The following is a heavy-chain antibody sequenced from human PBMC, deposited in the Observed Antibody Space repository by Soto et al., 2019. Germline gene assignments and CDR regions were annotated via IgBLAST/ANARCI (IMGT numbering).Heavy chain of an antibody. CDR3: AKDRSSSWFDY. CDR2: ISYDGSNK. V-gene: IGHV3-30*18. Sequence: GGSLRLSCAASGCTFSSYGMHWVRQAPGKGLEWVAVISYDGSNKYYADSVKGRFTISRDNSKNTLYLQMNSLRAEDTAVYYCAKDRSSSWFDYWGQGTLVTVSS. CDR1: GCTFSSYG. J-gene: IGHJ4*02. D-gene: IGHD6-13*01.